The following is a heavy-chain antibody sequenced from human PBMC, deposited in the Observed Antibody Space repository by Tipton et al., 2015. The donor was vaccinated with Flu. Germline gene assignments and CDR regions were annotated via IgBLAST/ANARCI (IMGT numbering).Heavy chain of an antibody. CDR3: ARDQNPLDV. D-gene: IGHD2/OR15-2a*01. Sequence: QVQLVQSGGEVKKPGASVKVSCKTSGYSFNTYGISWVRQAPGQGLEWMGIINARGDDSGYAQRFQGRLTLTKDTSTSTVYMELSSLRSEDMAVYYCARDQNPLDVWGQGTTVTVS. CDR2: INARGDDS. J-gene: IGHJ6*02. CDR1: GYSFNTYG. V-gene: IGHV1-46*02.